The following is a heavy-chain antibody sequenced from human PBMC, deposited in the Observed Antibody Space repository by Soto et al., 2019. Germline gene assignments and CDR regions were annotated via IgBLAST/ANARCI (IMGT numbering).Heavy chain of an antibody. J-gene: IGHJ5*02. CDR1: GYTFTNYG. CDR3: ARGFRVAATRWWFDP. D-gene: IGHD2-15*01. Sequence: ASVKVSCKASGYTFTNYGISWVRQAPGQGPEWMGGSYNGVTNYAQNLQGRVTMTTDTSTSTAYMELRSLRSDDTAVYYCARGFRVAATRWWFDPWGQGTLVTVSS. V-gene: IGHV1-18*01. CDR2: SYNGVT.